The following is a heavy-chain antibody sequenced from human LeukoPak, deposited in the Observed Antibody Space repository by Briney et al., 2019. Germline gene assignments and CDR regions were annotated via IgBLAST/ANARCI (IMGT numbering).Heavy chain of an antibody. CDR1: GGSFNAYY. J-gene: IGHJ6*03. CDR2: INHSGNT. V-gene: IGHV4-34*01. D-gene: IGHD3-16*01. CDR3: ARGLRFIQGPGYYYMDV. Sequence: PSETLSLTCAVYGGSFNAYYWTWIRQTPGKGLEWIGEINHSGNTNYNPSLESRVTISADTSKNQFSLNLGSVTAADTAIYYCARGLRFIQGPGYYYMDVWGKGTTVSVCS.